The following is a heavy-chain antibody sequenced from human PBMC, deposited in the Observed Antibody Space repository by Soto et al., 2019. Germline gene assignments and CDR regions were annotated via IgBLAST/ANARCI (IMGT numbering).Heavy chain of an antibody. CDR1: GGSISSGGYY. Sequence: QVQLQESGPGLVKPSQTLSLTCTVSGGSISSGGYYWSWIRQHPGKGLEWIGYIYYSGSTYYNPSLKSRVTISVDTSKIQCSLKLCSVTAADTAVYYCAVGALSLSLDYWGQGTLVTVSS. D-gene: IGHD3-16*02. CDR2: IYYSGST. CDR3: AVGALSLSLDY. J-gene: IGHJ4*02. V-gene: IGHV4-31*03.